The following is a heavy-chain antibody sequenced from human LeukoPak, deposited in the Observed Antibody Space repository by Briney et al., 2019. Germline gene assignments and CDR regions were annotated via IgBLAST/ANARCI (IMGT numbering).Heavy chain of an antibody. CDR3: AKANVRGVRGVIPDY. CDR2: ISGSGGSK. J-gene: IGHJ4*02. Sequence: GGSLRLSCAAPGFTFSSYAMSWVRQAPGKGRGWVSAISGSGGSKYYADSVKGRFTTTRDNSKNTLYLQINSMRADDTAVYYCAKANVRGVRGVIPDYWGQGTLVTVSS. D-gene: IGHD3-10*01. CDR1: GFTFSSYA. V-gene: IGHV3-23*01.